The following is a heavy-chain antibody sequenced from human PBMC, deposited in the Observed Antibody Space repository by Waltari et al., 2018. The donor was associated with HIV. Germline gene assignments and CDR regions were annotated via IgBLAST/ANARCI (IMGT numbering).Heavy chain of an antibody. D-gene: IGHD6-19*01. CDR2: INAGKGNT. CDR1: GFTFGDYA. J-gene: IGHJ3*01. V-gene: IGHV1-3*01. CDR3: AREPIISVANNAFDV. Sequence: QVQLVQSGAEVAKPGASVRLSCKTSGFTFGDYAIPWVRQAPGQGLEWMGWINAGKGNTRYSETSQGRVTITRDTSAATAYLEVTNLRFEDTALYFCAREPIISVANNAFDVWGLGSVVTVSS.